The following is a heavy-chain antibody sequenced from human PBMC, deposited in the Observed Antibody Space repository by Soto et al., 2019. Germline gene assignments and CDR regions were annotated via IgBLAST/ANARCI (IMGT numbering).Heavy chain of an antibody. Sequence: SGPTLVNPTQTLTLTCTFSGFSLSTSAVGVGWIRQPPGKALEWLALIYWDDDKRYSPSLKSRLTITRDTSKNQVVLTITNMDPVDTATYYCSHRQGISNFDYWGQETLVTVSS. CDR2: IYWDDDK. CDR3: SHRQGISNFDY. CDR1: GFSLSTSAVG. J-gene: IGHJ4*02. V-gene: IGHV2-5*02.